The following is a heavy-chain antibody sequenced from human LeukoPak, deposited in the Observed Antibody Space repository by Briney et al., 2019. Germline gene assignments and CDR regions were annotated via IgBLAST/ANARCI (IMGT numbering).Heavy chain of an antibody. D-gene: IGHD2-15*01. V-gene: IGHV4-59*08. CDR1: GGSISNYY. Sequence: KPAETLSLTCSVPGGSISNYYWSWIRQPPGKGLEWIGYIYNSGSTKYNASLKSRLTISVDTYKNQFSLKLCSVTAADTAVYYCVRQSAATGTHWFDPWGQGTLVTVSS. CDR2: IYNSGST. J-gene: IGHJ5*02. CDR3: VRQSAATGTHWFDP.